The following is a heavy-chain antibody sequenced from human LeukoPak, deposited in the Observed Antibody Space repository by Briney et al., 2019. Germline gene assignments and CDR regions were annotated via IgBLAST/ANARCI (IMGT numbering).Heavy chain of an antibody. CDR3: ARGRNYYDSSDYYEGDAFDI. J-gene: IGHJ3*02. CDR1: GYTFTSYY. CDR2: INPSGYST. V-gene: IGHV1-46*01. D-gene: IGHD3-22*01. Sequence: GASVKVSCKASGYTFTSYYMHWVRQAPGQGLEWMGIINPSGYSTIYAQKFQGRVSMTRDMSTSTVYMELSSLRSEDTAVCYCARGRNYYDSSDYYEGDAFDIWGQGTMVTVSS.